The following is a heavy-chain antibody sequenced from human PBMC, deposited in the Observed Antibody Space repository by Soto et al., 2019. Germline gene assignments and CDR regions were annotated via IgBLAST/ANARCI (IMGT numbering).Heavy chain of an antibody. J-gene: IGHJ4*02. Sequence: PGGSLRLSCAASGFTFSSYAMSWVRQAPGKGLEWVSAISGSGGSTYYADSVKGRFTISRDNSKNTLYLQMNSLRAEDTAVYYCAKDPEALAYTVNNYFDYWGQGTLVNVS. CDR2: ISGSGGST. D-gene: IGHD4-17*01. V-gene: IGHV3-23*01. CDR1: GFTFSSYA. CDR3: AKDPEALAYTVNNYFDY.